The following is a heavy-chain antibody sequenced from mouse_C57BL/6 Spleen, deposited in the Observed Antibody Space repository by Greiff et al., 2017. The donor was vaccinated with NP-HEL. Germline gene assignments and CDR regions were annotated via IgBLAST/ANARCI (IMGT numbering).Heavy chain of an antibody. CDR3: AREPYYDYGRYFDV. D-gene: IGHD2-4*01. V-gene: IGHV5-16*01. J-gene: IGHJ1*03. CDR1: GFTFSDYY. CDR2: INYDGSST. Sequence: EVQVVESEGGLVQPGSSMKLSCTASGFTFSDYYMAWVRQVPEKGLEWVANINYDGSSTYYLDSLKSRFIISRDNAKNILYLQMSSLKSEDTATYYCAREPYYDYGRYFDVWGTGTTVTVSS.